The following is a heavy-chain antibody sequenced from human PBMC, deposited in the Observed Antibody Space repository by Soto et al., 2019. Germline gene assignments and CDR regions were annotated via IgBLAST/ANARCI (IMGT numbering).Heavy chain of an antibody. J-gene: IGHJ6*02. V-gene: IGHV3-23*01. CDR2: ISGSGGST. CDR1: GFRFSTYA. CDR3: AKGVNYYDRSGYYSYYYNGMDV. Sequence: EVQLSESGGNLVQPGGSLRLSCAASGFRFSTYAMSWVRQAPGKGLEWVSAISGSGGSTYYADSVKGRFTISRDNSKSTLYLQMNSLRGEDTAVYYCAKGVNYYDRSGYYSYYYNGMDVWGQGTTVTVSS. D-gene: IGHD3-22*01.